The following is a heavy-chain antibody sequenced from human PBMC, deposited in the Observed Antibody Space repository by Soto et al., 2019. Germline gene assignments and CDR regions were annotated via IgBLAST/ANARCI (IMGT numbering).Heavy chain of an antibody. CDR3: ARDLCPSPDFFDY. CDR2: IYSGGRT. V-gene: IGHV4-30-4*01. CDR1: CGSIDSEDYS. J-gene: IGHJ4*02. Sequence: SETLSITGTRSCGSIDSEDYSWTWIRHPARKGLEWIGYIYSGGRTSYNPSLESRLTISIDTSKNQFSLHLNSVSAADTAVYFCARDLCPSPDFFDYWGQGTLVTVSS.